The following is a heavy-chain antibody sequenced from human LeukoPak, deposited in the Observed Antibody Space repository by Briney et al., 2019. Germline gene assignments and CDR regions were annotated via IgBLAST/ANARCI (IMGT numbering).Heavy chain of an antibody. CDR1: GGSISSGGYS. V-gene: IGHV4-30-2*01. Sequence: SQTLSLTCAVSGGSISSGGYSWGWIRQPPGKGLEWIGYIYHSGSTFYNASLKSRVTMSVDRSKNHFSLKLSSVTAADTAVYYCARTSFPADYYRSGSYYGGFDYRGQGTLVTVSS. J-gene: IGHJ4*02. D-gene: IGHD3-10*01. CDR2: IYHSGST. CDR3: ARTSFPADYYRSGSYYGGFDY.